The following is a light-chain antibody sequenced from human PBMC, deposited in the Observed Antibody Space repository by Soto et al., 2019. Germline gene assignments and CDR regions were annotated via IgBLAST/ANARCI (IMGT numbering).Light chain of an antibody. Sequence: DMQMTQSPSSLSASVVDRVAITCRASQLISTYLNWYQLKPGKAPKLLIYGASSLQTGVPSRFSGSGSGTEFTLTISSLQPEDFATYYCQQYNSYSWTFGQGTKVDI. CDR1: QLISTY. J-gene: IGKJ1*01. CDR2: GAS. CDR3: QQYNSYSWT. V-gene: IGKV1-39*01.